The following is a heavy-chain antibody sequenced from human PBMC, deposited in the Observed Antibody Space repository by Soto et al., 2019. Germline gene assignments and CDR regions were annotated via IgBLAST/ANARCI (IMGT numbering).Heavy chain of an antibody. CDR2: FDPEDGET. CDR1: GYPLTELS. CDR3: ATYRPSYSREFWVWFDP. J-gene: IGHJ5*02. Sequence: DSVEVYFRVSGYPLTELSMHCVRQAPGKGLEWMGGFDPEDGETIYAQKFQGRVTMTEDTSTDTAYMELRSLRSEDTAVYYCATYRPSYSREFWVWFDPWGQGTLVTVSS. D-gene: IGHD3-22*01. V-gene: IGHV1-24*01.